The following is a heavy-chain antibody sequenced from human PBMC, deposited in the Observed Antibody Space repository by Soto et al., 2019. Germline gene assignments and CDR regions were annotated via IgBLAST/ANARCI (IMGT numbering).Heavy chain of an antibody. Sequence: GVSLRLSWAVAGVTFGDYAMSWVRQVPGKGLEWVSTISGSGGSTYYADSVKGRFTISRDNSKNTLYLQMNGLRAEDTAVYYCVKAQMRDTRAFDSWGQGPLVTV. D-gene: IGHD5-18*01. CDR3: VKAQMRDTRAFDS. V-gene: IGHV3-23*01. J-gene: IGHJ4*02. CDR2: ISGSGGST. CDR1: GVTFGDYA.